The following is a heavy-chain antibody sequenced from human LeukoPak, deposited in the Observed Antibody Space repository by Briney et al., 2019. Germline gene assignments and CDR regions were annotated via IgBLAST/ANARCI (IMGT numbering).Heavy chain of an antibody. CDR1: GGSHSRGCYY. D-gene: IGHD3-3*01. J-gene: IGHJ6*02. V-gene: IGHV4-61*02. CDR2: IYTSGST. Sequence: SQTLSLTRTVCGGSHSRGCYYWSWIRRPAGKGLEWIGRIYTSGSTNYNPSLKSRVTISVDASKNQFTLKLSSVTAADTDGYYCARASITIFGVAYGMDVWGQGTTVTVSS. CDR3: ARASITIFGVAYGMDV.